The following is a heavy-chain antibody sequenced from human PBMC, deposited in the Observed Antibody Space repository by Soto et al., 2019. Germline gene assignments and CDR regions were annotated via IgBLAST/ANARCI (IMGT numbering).Heavy chain of an antibody. Sequence: PGGSLRLSCAASGFTFDDYAMHWVRQAPGKGLEWVSSISWNSGTIDYADSVKGRFTISRDNAKNSLYLQMNSLRGEDTALYYCAKDMVTTVTTGAFDIWGQGTMVTVSS. CDR1: GFTFDDYA. CDR2: ISWNSGTI. J-gene: IGHJ3*02. CDR3: AKDMVTTVTTGAFDI. D-gene: IGHD4-17*01. V-gene: IGHV3-9*01.